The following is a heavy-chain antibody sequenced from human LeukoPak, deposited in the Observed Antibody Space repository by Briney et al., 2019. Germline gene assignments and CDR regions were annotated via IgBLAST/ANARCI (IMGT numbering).Heavy chain of an antibody. J-gene: IGHJ4*02. CDR2: ISSSGGTM. D-gene: IGHD4-17*01. V-gene: IGHV3-48*03. CDR3: ARIPHPDYADAQ. Sequence: PGGSLRLSCAASGFTFSNYDMNWVRQAPGKGLEWVSYISSSGGTMDYADSVKGRFTVSRDNGKKLVHLQLNSLRAEDTAVYFCARIPHPDYADAQWGQGTLVIVSS. CDR1: GFTFSNYD.